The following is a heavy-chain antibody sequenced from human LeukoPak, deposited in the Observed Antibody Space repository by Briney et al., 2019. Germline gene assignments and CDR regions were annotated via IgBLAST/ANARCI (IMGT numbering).Heavy chain of an antibody. J-gene: IGHJ3*02. CDR1: GFTFSNAW. D-gene: IGHD6-13*01. Sequence: PGGSLRLSCAASGFTFSNAWMSWVRQPPGKGLEWIGEINHSGSTNYNPSLKSRVTISVDTSKNQFSLKLSSVTAADTAVYYCARGAAARGIAAAGSAFDIWGQGTMVTVSS. V-gene: IGHV4-34*01. CDR2: INHSGST. CDR3: ARGAAARGIAAAGSAFDI.